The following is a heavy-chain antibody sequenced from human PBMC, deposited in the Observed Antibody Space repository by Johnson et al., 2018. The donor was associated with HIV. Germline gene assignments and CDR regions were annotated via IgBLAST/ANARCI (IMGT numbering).Heavy chain of an antibody. CDR2: LYSDGRT. CDR1: GFTVSSTY. V-gene: IGHV3-53*01. J-gene: IGHJ3*02. Sequence: VQLVESGGGLVQPGGSLRLSCAASGFTVSSTYMSWVRQAPGKGLEWLSVLYSDGRTYYADSVKGRFTISRDNSKNTLYLQMNSLRAEDTAVYYCAKETAYYYGSGSYYIDAFDIWGQGTMVTVSS. CDR3: AKETAYYYGSGSYYIDAFDI. D-gene: IGHD3-10*01.